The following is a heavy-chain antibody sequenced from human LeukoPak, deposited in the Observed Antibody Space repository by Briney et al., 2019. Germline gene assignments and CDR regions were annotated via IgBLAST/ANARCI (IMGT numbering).Heavy chain of an antibody. CDR1: GFTVSSNY. Sequence: GGSLRLSCAASGFTVSSNYMSWVRQAPGKGLEWVSVIYSGGNTYYADSVKGRFTISRGSSKNTPYLQMNSLRAEDTAVYYCARGRPYFDYWGQGTLVTVSS. D-gene: IGHD2-21*01. CDR2: IYSGGNT. V-gene: IGHV3-53*01. CDR3: ARGRPYFDY. J-gene: IGHJ4*02.